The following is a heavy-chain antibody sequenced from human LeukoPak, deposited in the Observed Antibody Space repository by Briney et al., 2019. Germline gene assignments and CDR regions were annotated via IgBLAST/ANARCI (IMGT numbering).Heavy chain of an antibody. Sequence: SETLSLTCAVYGGSFSGYYWSWIRQPPGKGLEWIGEINHSGSTNYNPSLKSRVTISVDTSKNQFSLKLSSVTAADTAVYYCARGSNYYDSSGYSLGAFDIWGQGTMVTVSS. J-gene: IGHJ3*02. D-gene: IGHD3-22*01. CDR3: ARGSNYYDSSGYSLGAFDI. CDR1: GGSFSGYY. V-gene: IGHV4-34*01. CDR2: INHSGST.